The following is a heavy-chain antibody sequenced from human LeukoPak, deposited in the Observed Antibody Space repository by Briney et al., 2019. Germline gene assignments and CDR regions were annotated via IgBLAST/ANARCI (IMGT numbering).Heavy chain of an antibody. CDR2: ISYDGSNK. J-gene: IGHJ4*02. CDR1: GFTFSSYG. D-gene: IGHD2-2*01. Sequence: PGRSLRLSCAASGFTFSSYGMHWVRQAPGKGLEWVAVISYDGSNKYYADSAKGRFTISRDNSKNTLYLQMNSLRAEDTAVYYCAKLWSSVRSDYWGQGTLVTVSS. V-gene: IGHV3-30*18. CDR3: AKLWSSVRSDY.